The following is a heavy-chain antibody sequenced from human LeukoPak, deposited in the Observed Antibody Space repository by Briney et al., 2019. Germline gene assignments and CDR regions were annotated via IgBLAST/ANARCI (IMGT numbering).Heavy chain of an antibody. CDR3: ARDPGYSYGSNWFDP. V-gene: IGHV3-30*01. CDR1: GFTFSSYA. J-gene: IGHJ5*02. D-gene: IGHD5-18*01. CDR2: ISYDGSNK. Sequence: GGSLRLSCAASGFTFSSYAMHWVRQAPGKGLEWVAVISYDGSNKYYADSVKGRFTISRDNSKNTLYLQMNNLRAEDTAVYYCARDPGYSYGSNWFDPWGQGTLVTVSS.